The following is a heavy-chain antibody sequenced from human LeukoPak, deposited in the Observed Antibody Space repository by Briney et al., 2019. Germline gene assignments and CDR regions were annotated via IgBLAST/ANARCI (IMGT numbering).Heavy chain of an antibody. J-gene: IGHJ4*02. CDR1: GGSISGYY. V-gene: IGHV4-59*01. D-gene: IGHD3-22*01. Sequence: SQTLSLTCTVSGGSISGYYWSWIRQPPGRELEWIGYIYESGSTDYNPSLRSRVTISRDTSKNQVSLKLTSVTTADTAVYYCARDRYDHDSSGYYEFWGQGTLVTVSS. CDR2: IYESGST. CDR3: ARDRYDHDSSGYYEF.